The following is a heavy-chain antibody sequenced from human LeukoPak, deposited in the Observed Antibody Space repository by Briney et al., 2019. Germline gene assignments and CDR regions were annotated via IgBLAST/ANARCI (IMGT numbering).Heavy chain of an antibody. D-gene: IGHD6-13*01. CDR2: INPNSGGT. CDR3: ARGIAAAGRDATDY. Sequence: ASVKVSCKASGYTFTGYYMHWVRQAPGQGLEWMGWINPNSGGTNYAQKFQGWVTMTRDTSISTAYMELSRLRSDDTAVYYCARGIAAAGRDATDYWGQGTLVTVSS. V-gene: IGHV1-2*04. CDR1: GYTFTGYY. J-gene: IGHJ4*02.